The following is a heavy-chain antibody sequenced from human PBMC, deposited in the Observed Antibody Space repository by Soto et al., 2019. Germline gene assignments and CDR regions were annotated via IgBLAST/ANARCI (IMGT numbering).Heavy chain of an antibody. Sequence: PGGSLRLSCAASGFTFSSYAMHWVRQAPGKGLEWVAVISYDGSNKYYADSVKGRFTISRGNSKNTLYLQMNSLRAEDTAVYYCARDRGPVRGDKQLLVQPYYHYGMYGWGQGTTVPVSS. V-gene: IGHV3-30-3*01. CDR1: GFTFSSYA. D-gene: IGHD6-13*01. CDR3: ARDRGPVRGDKQLLVQPYYHYGMYG. CDR2: ISYDGSNK. J-gene: IGHJ6*02.